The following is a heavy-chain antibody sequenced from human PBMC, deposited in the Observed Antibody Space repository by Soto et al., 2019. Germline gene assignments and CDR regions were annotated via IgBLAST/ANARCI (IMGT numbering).Heavy chain of an antibody. J-gene: IGHJ3*02. Sequence: ASVKVSCKASGYTFTSYGISWVRQAPGQGLEWMGWISAYNGNTNYAQKLQGRVTMTTDTSTSTAYMELRSLRSDDTAVYYCVTNPGERDDAFYIWGKGTMVPVSS. CDR2: ISAYNGNT. V-gene: IGHV1-18*01. CDR3: VTNPGERDDAFYI. CDR1: GYTFTSYG.